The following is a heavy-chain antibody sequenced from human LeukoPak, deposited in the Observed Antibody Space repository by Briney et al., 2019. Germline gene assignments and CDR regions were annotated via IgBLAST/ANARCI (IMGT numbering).Heavy chain of an antibody. V-gene: IGHV4-59*08. CDR1: GGSVSSYY. CDR2: IYYSGST. CDR3: ARQEVPSDAFDI. J-gene: IGHJ3*02. Sequence: SETLSLTCTVSGGSVSSYYRSWIRQPPGKGLEWIGYIYYSGSTNYNPSLKSRVTISVDTSKNQFSLKLSSVTAADTAVYYCARQEVPSDAFDIWGQGTMVTVSS.